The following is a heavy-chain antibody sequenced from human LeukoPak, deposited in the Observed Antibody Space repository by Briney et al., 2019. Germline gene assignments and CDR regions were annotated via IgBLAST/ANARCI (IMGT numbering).Heavy chain of an antibody. J-gene: IGHJ4*02. V-gene: IGHV1-58*01. D-gene: IGHD4-23*01. CDR3: AAETTVVTPEGFDY. CDR1: GFTFTSSA. Sequence: GASVKVSCKASGFTFTSSAVQWVRQARGRHLEWIGWILVGSGNTNYAQKFQERVTITRDMSTSTAYMELSSLRSEDTAVYYCAAETTVVTPEGFDYWGQGTLVTVSS. CDR2: ILVGSGNT.